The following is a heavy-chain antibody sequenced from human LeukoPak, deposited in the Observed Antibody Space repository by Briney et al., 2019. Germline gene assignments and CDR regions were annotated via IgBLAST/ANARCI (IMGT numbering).Heavy chain of an antibody. CDR3: ARGRVLRFLEWRRPADY. J-gene: IGHJ4*02. CDR2: INHSGST. Sequence: PSETLSLTCAVYGGSFSGYYWSWIRQPPGKGLEWIGEINHSGSTNYNPSLKSRVTISVDTSKNQFSLKLSSVTAADTAVYYCARGRVLRFLEWRRPADYWGQGTLVTVSS. D-gene: IGHD3-3*01. V-gene: IGHV4-34*01. CDR1: GGSFSGYY.